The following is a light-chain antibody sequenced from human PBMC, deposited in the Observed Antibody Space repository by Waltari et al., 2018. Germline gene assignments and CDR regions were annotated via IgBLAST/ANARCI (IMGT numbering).Light chain of an antibody. J-gene: IGKJ4*01. Sequence: DIQMTQSPSSLSASIGDRVTITCQASQDIHTYLNLYHQKPGKAPKLLISDASNLETGVPSRFSGSGSGTDFTFTISSLQPEDIATYYCQQYDDLLLTFGGGTKVEI. V-gene: IGKV1-33*01. CDR3: QQYDDLLLT. CDR1: QDIHTY. CDR2: DAS.